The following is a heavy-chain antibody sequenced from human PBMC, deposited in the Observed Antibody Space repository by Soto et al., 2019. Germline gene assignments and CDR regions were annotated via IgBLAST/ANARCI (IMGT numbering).Heavy chain of an antibody. J-gene: IGHJ6*02. CDR2: IDPSDSYT. V-gene: IGHV5-10-1*01. CDR1: GYSFTSYW. Sequence: GESLKLSCKGSGYSFTSYWISWVRQMPGKGLEWMGRIDPSDSYTNYSPSFQGHVTISADKSISTAYLQWSSLKASDTAMYYCARRAVAAGTSYYYGMDVWGQGTTVTVSS. D-gene: IGHD6-13*01. CDR3: ARRAVAAGTSYYYGMDV.